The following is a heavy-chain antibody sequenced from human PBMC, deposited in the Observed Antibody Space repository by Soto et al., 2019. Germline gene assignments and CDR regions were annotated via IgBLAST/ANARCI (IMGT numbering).Heavy chain of an antibody. V-gene: IGHV3-74*01. CDR2: IDGDGTHI. J-gene: IGHJ4*02. CDR3: ARDFTTAETPGDDFDY. CDR1: GFTFSHSW. Sequence: EVQLVESGGGLVQPGGSVRLSCEASGFTFSHSWMHWVRQVPGKGLLWVARIDGDGTHITYADFVKGRFTISRDNAKNTVGLQMNSLSAEDTAVYYCARDFTTAETPGDDFDYWGQGTLLTVSS. D-gene: IGHD4-17*01.